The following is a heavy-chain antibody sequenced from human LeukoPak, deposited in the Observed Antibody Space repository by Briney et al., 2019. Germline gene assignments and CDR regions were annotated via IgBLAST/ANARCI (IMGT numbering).Heavy chain of an antibody. CDR3: ARAEKAVTGTLDS. CDR2: MYNRGST. CDR1: GDSISNYY. V-gene: IGHV4-59*01. Sequence: SETLSLTCTVPGDSISNYYWSWIRQSPGKELEWIGYMYNRGSTIYNPSLKSRVTISTDTSKNQFSLRLTSVTAADTAVYYCARAEKAVTGTLDSWGQGTPITVSS. J-gene: IGHJ4*02. D-gene: IGHD6-19*01.